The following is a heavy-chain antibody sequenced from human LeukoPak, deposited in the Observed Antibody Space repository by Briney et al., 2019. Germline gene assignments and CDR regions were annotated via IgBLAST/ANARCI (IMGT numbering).Heavy chain of an antibody. CDR2: ISAYNGNT. D-gene: IGHD3-9*01. CDR1: GYTFTSYG. V-gene: IGHV1-18*01. CDR3: ARDGSEYDTLTGYPKDY. Sequence: ASVKVSCKASGYTFTSYGISWVRQAPGQGLEWMGWISAYNGNTNYAQKLQGRVTMTTDTSTSTAYMELRSLRSDDTAVYYCARDGSEYDTLTGYPKDYWGQGTLVTVSS. J-gene: IGHJ4*02.